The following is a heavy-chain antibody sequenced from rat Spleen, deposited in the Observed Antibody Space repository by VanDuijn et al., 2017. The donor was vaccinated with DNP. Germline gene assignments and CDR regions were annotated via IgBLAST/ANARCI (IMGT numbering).Heavy chain of an antibody. CDR2: ISYSGST. CDR3: ARGNDDYFPNWYFDF. Sequence: EVQLQESGPGLVKPSQSLSLTCSVTGYSITSNYWGWIRKFPGNKMEWIGYISYSGSTSYNPSLKSRISITRDTSKNQFFLQLRSVTTDDTATYYCARGNDDYFPNWYFDFWGPGTMVTVSS. CDR1: GYSITSNY. D-gene: IGHD1-12*03. J-gene: IGHJ1*01. V-gene: IGHV3-1*01.